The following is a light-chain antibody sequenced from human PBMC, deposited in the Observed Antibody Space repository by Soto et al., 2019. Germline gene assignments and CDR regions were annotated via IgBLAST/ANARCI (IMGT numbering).Light chain of an antibody. J-gene: IGLJ3*02. CDR2: GVT. V-gene: IGLV2-14*01. CDR3: ATRDNSLSRWV. CDR1: SNDVGGYNS. Sequence: QSALTPPASVSGSPGQSITISCTGASNDVGGYNSVSWYQQHPGKAPKLMIYGVTNRPSGISNRFSGSKSGTSASLAISGLRSEDEADYYCATRDNSLSRWVFGGGTKVTVL.